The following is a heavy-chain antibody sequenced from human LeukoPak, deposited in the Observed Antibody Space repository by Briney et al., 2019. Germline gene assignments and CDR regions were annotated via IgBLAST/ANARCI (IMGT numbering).Heavy chain of an antibody. Sequence: SQTLSLTCAISGDXVSSNSAAWNWIRQSPSRGLEWLGRTYYRSKWYNDYALSVRSRIVIDPDTSKNQFSLQLNSVTPEDTAAYYCARDEAVAGYFDYWGQGTLVTVSS. CDR2: TYYRSKWYN. CDR3: ARDEAVAGYFDY. J-gene: IGHJ4*02. CDR1: GDXVSSNSAA. V-gene: IGHV6-1*01. D-gene: IGHD6-19*01.